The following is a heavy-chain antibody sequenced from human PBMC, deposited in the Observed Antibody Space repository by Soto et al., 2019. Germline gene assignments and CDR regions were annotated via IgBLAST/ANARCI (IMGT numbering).Heavy chain of an antibody. CDR1: GSSISSYY. Sequence: SETLFLTCPVSGSSISSYYCGWIRQPPGKGLEWIEYIYYSGSTNYNPSLKSRVTISVDTSKNQFSLKLSSVTAADTAVYYCARVQYSSSWYWFDPWGEGTLVTVS. D-gene: IGHD6-13*01. J-gene: IGHJ5*02. V-gene: IGHV4-59*01. CDR3: ARVQYSSSWYWFDP. CDR2: IYYSGST.